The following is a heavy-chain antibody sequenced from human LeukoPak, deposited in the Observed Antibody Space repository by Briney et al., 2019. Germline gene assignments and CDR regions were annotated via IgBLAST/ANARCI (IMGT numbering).Heavy chain of an antibody. CDR1: VGSFSGYY. CDR3: ARQREGYFDL. CDR2: INHSGST. Sequence: PSETLSLTCAVYVGSFSGYYWSWIRQPPGKGLEWIGEINHSGSTNYNPSLKSRVTISVVTSKNQFSLKLSSVTAADTAVYYCARQREGYFDLWGRGTLVTVS. J-gene: IGHJ2*01. V-gene: IGHV4-34*01.